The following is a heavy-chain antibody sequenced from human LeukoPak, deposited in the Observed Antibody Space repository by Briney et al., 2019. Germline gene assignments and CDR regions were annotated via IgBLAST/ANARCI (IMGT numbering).Heavy chain of an antibody. CDR2: ISGSGGGT. Sequence: ETLSLTCAVYGGSFSGYYWSWVRQAPGKGPEWVSGISGSGGGTYYADSVKGRFAISRDNSKNTLYLQMNSLRAEDTAVYYCVQEGPRGLAFDIWGQGTKVTVSS. CDR3: VQEGPRGLAFDI. CDR1: GGSFSGYY. V-gene: IGHV3-23*01. J-gene: IGHJ3*02.